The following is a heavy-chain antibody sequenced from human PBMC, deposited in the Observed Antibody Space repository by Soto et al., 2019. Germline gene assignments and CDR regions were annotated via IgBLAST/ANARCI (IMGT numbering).Heavy chain of an antibody. Sequence: GGSLRLSCAASGFTFSSYAMHWVRQAPGKGLEYVSAISSNGCSTYYANSVKGRFTISRDNSKNTLYLQMGSLRAEDMAVYYCARDQGGDSSGYSYAFDTWGQGTMVTVSS. V-gene: IGHV3-64*01. D-gene: IGHD3-22*01. CDR3: ARDQGGDSSGYSYAFDT. CDR1: GFTFSSYA. J-gene: IGHJ3*02. CDR2: ISSNGCST.